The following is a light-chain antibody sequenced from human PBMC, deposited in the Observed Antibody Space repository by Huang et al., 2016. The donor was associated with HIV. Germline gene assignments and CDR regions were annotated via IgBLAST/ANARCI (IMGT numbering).Light chain of an antibody. CDR3: QQYGRSPPT. V-gene: IGKV3-20*01. Sequence: EIVLTQSPGTLSLSPGERATLSCRASQSISSSYLAWYQQKPGQAPRLLIFVASNRATGIPDRFSGSGSGTDFTLIISRLEPEDFAVFYCQQYGRSPPTFGQGTKVEIK. J-gene: IGKJ1*01. CDR1: QSISSSY. CDR2: VAS.